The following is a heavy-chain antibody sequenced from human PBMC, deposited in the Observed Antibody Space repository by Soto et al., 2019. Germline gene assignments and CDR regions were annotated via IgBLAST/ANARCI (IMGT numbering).Heavy chain of an antibody. V-gene: IGHV1-2*02. CDR2: INPNSGGT. J-gene: IGHJ5*02. Sequence: GASVKVSCKASGYTFTGYYMHWVRQAPGQGLEWMGWINPNSGGTNYAQKFQGRVTMTRDTSISTAYMELSRLRSDDTAVYYCARGQAATSSGWFDPWGQGTLVTVSS. CDR1: GYTFTGYY. D-gene: IGHD1-26*01. CDR3: ARGQAATSSGWFDP.